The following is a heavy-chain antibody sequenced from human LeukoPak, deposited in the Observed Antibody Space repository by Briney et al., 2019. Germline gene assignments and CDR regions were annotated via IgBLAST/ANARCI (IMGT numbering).Heavy chain of an antibody. J-gene: IGHJ4*02. CDR1: GFTFSSYE. CDR2: IRCKVYGATP. V-gene: IGHV3-49*04. Sequence: GGSLRLSCAASGFTFSSYEMNWVRQDPGKGLEWVGFIRCKVYGATPEYAAPVKGRLTISKNDSNGIAYLHMNSGITEDPAVHYCSRDQTPYYWGQGTLVTVS. CDR3: SRDQTPYY.